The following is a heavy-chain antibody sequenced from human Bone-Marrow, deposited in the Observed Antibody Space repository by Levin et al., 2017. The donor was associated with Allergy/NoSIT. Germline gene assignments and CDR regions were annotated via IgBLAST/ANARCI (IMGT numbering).Heavy chain of an antibody. CDR3: TTDPDPQRGYSYGGGGLWDY. V-gene: IGHV3-15*01. J-gene: IGHJ4*02. CDR2: IKSKTDGGTT. D-gene: IGHD5-18*01. Sequence: PGGSLRLSCAASGFTFSNAWMSWVRQAPGKGLEWVGRIKSKTDGGTTDYAAPVKGRFTISRDDSKNTLYLQMNSLKTEDTAVYYCTTDPDPQRGYSYGGGGLWDYWGQGTLVTVSS. CDR1: GFTFSNAW.